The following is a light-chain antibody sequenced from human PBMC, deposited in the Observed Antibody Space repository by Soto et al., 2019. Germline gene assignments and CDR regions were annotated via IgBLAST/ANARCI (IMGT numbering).Light chain of an antibody. CDR1: SSNIGRNT. Sequence: QSVLTQPPSASGTPGQRVSISCSGDSSNIGRNTVNWYQQVPGTAPKLLIYSNTQRPSGVPDRLSGSKSGTSASLAISGLQSEDEADYYCEAWDDSLNGRVFGTGTKVTVL. CDR2: SNT. CDR3: EAWDDSLNGRV. J-gene: IGLJ1*01. V-gene: IGLV1-44*01.